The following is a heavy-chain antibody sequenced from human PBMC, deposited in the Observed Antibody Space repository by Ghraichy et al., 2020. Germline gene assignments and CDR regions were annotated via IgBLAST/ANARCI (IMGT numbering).Heavy chain of an antibody. V-gene: IGHV3-48*03. J-gene: IGHJ4*02. CDR1: GFTFSSYE. Sequence: GGSLRLSCAASGFTFSSYEMNWVRQAPGKGLEWVSYISSSGSTIYYADSVKGRFTISRDNAKNSLYLQMNSLRAEDTAVYYCARPNWGGTGYFDYWGQGTLVTVSS. D-gene: IGHD7-27*01. CDR2: ISSSGSTI. CDR3: ARPNWGGTGYFDY.